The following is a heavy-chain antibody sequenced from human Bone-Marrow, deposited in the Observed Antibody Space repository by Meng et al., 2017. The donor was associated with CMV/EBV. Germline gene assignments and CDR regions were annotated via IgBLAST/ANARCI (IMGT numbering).Heavy chain of an antibody. V-gene: IGHV3-43*01. D-gene: IGHD3-22*01. CDR3: AKGNDEDSSCYSCYIDD. J-gene: IGHJ4*02. Sequence: GESLMLSCAASGFPFDDYIMHWVRQAPGKGLEWVSLISWDGGSTYYADSVKARFTISRDNSKNSLYQQMNSLRTEDTALYYCAKGNDEDSSCYSCYIDDWGQGTMVTGSS. CDR2: ISWDGGST. CDR1: GFPFDDYI.